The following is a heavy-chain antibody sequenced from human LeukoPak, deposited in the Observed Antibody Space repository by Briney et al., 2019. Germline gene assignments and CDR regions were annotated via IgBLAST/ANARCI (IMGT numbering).Heavy chain of an antibody. J-gene: IGHJ4*02. Sequence: ASVKVSCKASGYTFTSYYVHWVRQAPGQGLEWMGVINPSGSVTSYAQKFQGRVTMTRDMSTSTLYMELSSLRSEDTAVYYCARDSFITGATFPDYWGQGTLVTVSS. D-gene: IGHD1-20*01. CDR2: INPSGSVT. CDR1: GYTFTSYY. V-gene: IGHV1-46*01. CDR3: ARDSFITGATFPDY.